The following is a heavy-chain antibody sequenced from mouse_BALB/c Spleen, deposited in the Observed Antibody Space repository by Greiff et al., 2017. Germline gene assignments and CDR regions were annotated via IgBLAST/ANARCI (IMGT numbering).Heavy chain of an antibody. J-gene: IGHJ4*01. CDR2: ISSGGSYT. CDR1: GFTFSSYG. CDR3: ARSRYYDYDGGTPYYAMDY. Sequence: EVMLVESGGDLVKPGGSLKLSCAASGFTFSSYGMSWVRQTPDKRLEWVATISSGGSYTYYPDSVKGRFTISRDNAKNTLYLQMSSLRSEDTAMYYCARSRYYDYDGGTPYYAMDYWGQGTSVTVSS. V-gene: IGHV5-6*01. D-gene: IGHD2-4*01.